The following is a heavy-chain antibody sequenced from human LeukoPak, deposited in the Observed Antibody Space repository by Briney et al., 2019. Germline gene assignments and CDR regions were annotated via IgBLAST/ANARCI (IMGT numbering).Heavy chain of an antibody. D-gene: IGHD3-3*01. V-gene: IGHV3-23*01. J-gene: IGHJ4*02. Sequence: GGSLRLSCAASGFTFSSYAMSWVRQAPGKGMEWVSAISGRDGSTFYADSVKGRFTISRDNSKNTLYLQMNRLRADDTAVYYCAKDRMFWSAYGFDYWGQGTLVTVSS. CDR3: AKDRMFWSAYGFDY. CDR1: GFTFSSYA. CDR2: ISGRDGST.